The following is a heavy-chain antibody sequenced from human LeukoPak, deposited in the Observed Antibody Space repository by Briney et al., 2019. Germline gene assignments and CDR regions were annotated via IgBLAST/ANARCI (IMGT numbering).Heavy chain of an antibody. V-gene: IGHV4-31*02. Sequence: SETLSLTCTVSGGSISSGGYYWSWVRQHPGTGLEWIGYIYYSGSTYYNPSLKSRVTISVDTSKNQFSLKLSSVTAADTAVYYCAREAAMGTNWGQGTLVTVSS. J-gene: IGHJ4*02. CDR1: GGSISSGGYY. CDR2: IYYSGST. CDR3: AREAAMGTN. D-gene: IGHD5-18*01.